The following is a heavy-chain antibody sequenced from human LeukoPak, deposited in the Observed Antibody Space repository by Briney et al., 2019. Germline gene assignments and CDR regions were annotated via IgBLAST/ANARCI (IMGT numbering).Heavy chain of an antibody. CDR1: GGSFSGYY. D-gene: IGHD2-2*01. V-gene: IGHV4-34*01. CDR3: ARDRYQLPYYYHGMDV. CDR2: INHSGST. J-gene: IGHJ6*02. Sequence: PSETLSLTCAVYGGSFSGYYWSWIRQPPGKGLEWIGEINHSGSTNYNPSLKSRVTISVDTSKNQFSLKLSSVTAADTAVYYCARDRYQLPYYYHGMDVWGQGTTVTVSS.